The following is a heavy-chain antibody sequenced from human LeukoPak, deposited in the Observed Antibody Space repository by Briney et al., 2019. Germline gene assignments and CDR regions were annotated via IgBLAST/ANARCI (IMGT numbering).Heavy chain of an antibody. CDR3: AKDQGGSYYDSSGYYLAPLDY. CDR1: GFTFSSYA. D-gene: IGHD3-22*01. V-gene: IGHV3-30*02. Sequence: GGSLRLSCAASGFTFSSYAMHWVRQAPGEGPEWVAFIRYDGSNKFYADSVKGRFTISRDNSKNTLYPQMNSLRAEDMAVYYCAKDQGGSYYDSSGYYLAPLDYWGQGTLVTVSS. J-gene: IGHJ4*02. CDR2: IRYDGSNK.